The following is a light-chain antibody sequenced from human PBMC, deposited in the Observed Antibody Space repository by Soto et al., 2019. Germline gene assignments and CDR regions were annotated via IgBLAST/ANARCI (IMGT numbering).Light chain of an antibody. Sequence: QAVVTQPPSVSGAPGQRVTISCTGSSSNIGAGCDVQWYQQVPGAAPKVLIYGNTNRPSGVPDRFSGSRSGTSASLAIAGLQAEDEAVYYCQSYDSTLSGSAFGGGTKVTVL. J-gene: IGLJ3*02. V-gene: IGLV1-40*01. CDR3: QSYDSTLSGSA. CDR2: GNT. CDR1: SSNIGAGCD.